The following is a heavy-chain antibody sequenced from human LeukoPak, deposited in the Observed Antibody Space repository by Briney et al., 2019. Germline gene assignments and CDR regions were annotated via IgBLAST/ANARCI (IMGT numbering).Heavy chain of an antibody. D-gene: IGHD1-26*01. Sequence: PGGSLRLSCAASGFTFSSYAMRWVRQSPGKGLEWVAVIWYDGSNKYYADSVKGRFTISRDNSKNTLYLQMDSLRAEDTAIYYCAKDSSAYSGSYYDYWGQGTLVTAS. CDR1: GFTFSSYA. CDR3: AKDSSAYSGSYYDY. V-gene: IGHV3-33*06. J-gene: IGHJ4*02. CDR2: IWYDGSNK.